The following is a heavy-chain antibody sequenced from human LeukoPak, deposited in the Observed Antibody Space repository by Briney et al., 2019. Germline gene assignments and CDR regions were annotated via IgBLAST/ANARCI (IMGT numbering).Heavy chain of an antibody. V-gene: IGHV3-64D*09. CDR2: ISSNGGST. J-gene: IGHJ4*02. CDR3: VKSRGYSYGYHDY. D-gene: IGHD5-18*01. CDR1: GFTFSSYA. Sequence: GGSLRLSCSASGFTFSSYAMHWVRQAPGKGLEYVSAISSNGGSTYYTDSVKGRFTISRDNSKNTLYLQMSSLRAEDTAVYYCVKSRGYSYGYHDYWGQGTLVTVSS.